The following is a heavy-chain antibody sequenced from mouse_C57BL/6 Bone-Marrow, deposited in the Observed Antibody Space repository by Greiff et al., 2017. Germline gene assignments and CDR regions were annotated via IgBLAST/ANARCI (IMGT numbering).Heavy chain of an antibody. CDR3: NTAFYDCEHLAFAY. D-gene: IGHD2-4*01. V-gene: IGHV14-4*01. J-gene: IGHJ3*01. CDR1: GYNIKDDY. Sequence: VQLQQPGAELVRPGASVKLSCTASGYNIKDDYMHWVKQRPEQGLEWIGWIDPANGDTEYASKFQGKATITADTSSNTAYLQLSSLPSEDTAVNYGNTAFYDCEHLAFAYWGQGTLVTVSA. CDR2: IDPANGDT.